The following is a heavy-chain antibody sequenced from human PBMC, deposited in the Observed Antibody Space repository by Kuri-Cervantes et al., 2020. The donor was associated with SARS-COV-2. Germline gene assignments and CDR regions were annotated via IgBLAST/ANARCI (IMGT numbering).Heavy chain of an antibody. Sequence: GESLKISCAASGFTFSDYYMSWIRQAPGEGLEWVSYISSSSSTIYYADSVKGRFTISRDNAKNSLYLQMNSLRDEDTAVYYCARDANYGSRLPRKFDYWGQGTLVTVSS. CDR1: GFTFSDYY. J-gene: IGHJ4*02. CDR2: ISSSSSTI. V-gene: IGHV3-11*04. D-gene: IGHD5-12*01. CDR3: ARDANYGSRLPRKFDY.